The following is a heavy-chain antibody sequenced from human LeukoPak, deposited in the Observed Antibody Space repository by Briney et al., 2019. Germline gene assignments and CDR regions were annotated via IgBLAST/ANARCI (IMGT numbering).Heavy chain of an antibody. J-gene: IGHJ5*02. CDR2: INHSGST. CDR1: GGSFSGYY. D-gene: IGHD3-3*01. CDR3: AKTIFGARGWFDP. V-gene: IGHV4-34*01. Sequence: PSETLSLTCAVYGGSFSGYYWSWIRQPPGKGLEWIGEINHSGSTNYNPSLKSRVTISVDTSKNQFSLKLSSVIAADTAVYYCAKTIFGARGWFDPWGQGTLVTVSS.